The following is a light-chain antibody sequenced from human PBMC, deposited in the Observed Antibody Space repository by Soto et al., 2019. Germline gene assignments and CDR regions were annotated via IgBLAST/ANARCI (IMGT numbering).Light chain of an antibody. CDR1: SSNIGRNA. CDR3: AAWDDSLNGHWV. J-gene: IGLJ3*02. V-gene: IGLV1-44*01. CDR2: NSN. Sequence: QSVLTQQPSVSGTPGQRVPISCSCSSSNIGRNAVNWYKQIPGTAPKRLIYNSNERPSGVPDRFAGSKSGTSASLAISGLQSEDEEDYYCAAWDDSLNGHWVFGGGTKLTVL.